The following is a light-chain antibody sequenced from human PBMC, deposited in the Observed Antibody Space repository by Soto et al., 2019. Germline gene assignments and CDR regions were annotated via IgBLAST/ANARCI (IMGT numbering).Light chain of an antibody. Sequence: EIVLTQSPGTLSLSPGERATLSCRASQSVRSNYLAWYQQKPGQAPRLLIYNSSTRATGIPDRFSGSGSGTAFTLTISRLEPEDFALYYWQQYRDLPQTFGQGTQVEIK. CDR2: NSS. J-gene: IGKJ1*01. V-gene: IGKV3-20*01. CDR1: QSVRSNY. CDR3: QQYRDLPQT.